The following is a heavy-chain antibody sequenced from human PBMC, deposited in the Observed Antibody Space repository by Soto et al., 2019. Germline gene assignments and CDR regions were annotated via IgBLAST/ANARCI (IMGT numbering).Heavy chain of an antibody. V-gene: IGHV3-9*01. Sequence: EVQLVESGGGLVQPGGSLRLSCAASGFTFDDYGMHWVRHAPGKGLAWVSGISWNSGSTGYADSVKGRFTISRDNAKNPLYLQMHGLRAKDRALYCCARSWVEPASRSLFDSWGQGRLLTVS. CDR3: ARSWVEPASRSLFDS. J-gene: IGHJ4*02. D-gene: IGHD2-15*01. CDR1: GFTFDDYG. CDR2: ISWNSGST.